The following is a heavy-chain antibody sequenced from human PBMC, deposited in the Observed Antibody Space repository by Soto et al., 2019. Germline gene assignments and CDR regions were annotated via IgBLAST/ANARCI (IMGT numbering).Heavy chain of an antibody. CDR1: GFTFSSYS. D-gene: IGHD3-22*01. Sequence: EVQLVESGGGLVKPGGSLRLSCAASGFTFSSYSMNWVRQAPGKGLEWVSSISSSSSYIYYADSVKGRFTISSDSAKNSLFLELNSLRAEDTAVYYCARGYYYDSSGYYDYAFDIWGQGTMVTVSS. CDR3: ARGYYYDSSGYYDYAFDI. CDR2: ISSSSSYI. J-gene: IGHJ3*02. V-gene: IGHV3-21*01.